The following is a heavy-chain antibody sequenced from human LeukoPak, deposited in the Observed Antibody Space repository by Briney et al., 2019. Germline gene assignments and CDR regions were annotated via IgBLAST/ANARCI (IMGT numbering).Heavy chain of an antibody. V-gene: IGHV1-24*01. CDR1: GYTLTELS. Sequence: ASVKVSCKVSGYTLTELSMHWVRQAPGKGLEWMGGFDPEDGETIYAQKFQGRVTMTEDTSTDTAYMELSSLRSEDTAVYYCATGRRAYYDSSGYRYNWFDPWGQGTLVTVSS. CDR3: ATGRRAYYDSSGYRYNWFDP. D-gene: IGHD3-22*01. J-gene: IGHJ5*02. CDR2: FDPEDGET.